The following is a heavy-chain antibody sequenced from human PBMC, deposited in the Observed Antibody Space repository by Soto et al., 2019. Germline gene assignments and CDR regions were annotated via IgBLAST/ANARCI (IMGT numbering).Heavy chain of an antibody. V-gene: IGHV1-3*05. Sequence: QVQLVQSGAEEKKPGASVKVSCEASGYTFTGYAIHWVRQAPGQRLEWMGRINAGNGNTKYSQKFQGRVTITRDTSASTAYMELSSLRSEDTAVYYCARSAISPFGGLIGPFDYWGQGNLVIVSS. CDR2: INAGNGNT. CDR1: GYTFTGYA. D-gene: IGHD3-16*02. CDR3: ARSAISPFGGLIGPFDY. J-gene: IGHJ4*02.